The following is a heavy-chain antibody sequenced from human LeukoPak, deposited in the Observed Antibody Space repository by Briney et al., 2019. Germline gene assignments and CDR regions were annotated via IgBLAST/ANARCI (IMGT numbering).Heavy chain of an antibody. Sequence: GGSLRLSCAASGFTFSSYSMNWVRQAPGKGLEWVSYISSSSSTIYYADSVKGRFTISRDNAKNSLYLQMNSLRAEDTAVYYCARDLMEMASDYWGQGTLVTVSS. D-gene: IGHD5-24*01. J-gene: IGHJ4*02. CDR2: ISSSSSTI. V-gene: IGHV3-48*01. CDR1: GFTFSSYS. CDR3: ARDLMEMASDY.